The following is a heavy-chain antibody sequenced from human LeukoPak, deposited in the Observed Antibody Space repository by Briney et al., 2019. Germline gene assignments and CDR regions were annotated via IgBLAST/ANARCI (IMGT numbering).Heavy chain of an antibody. J-gene: IGHJ6*03. CDR3: ARASMATINYYYFYMDA. Sequence: PGGSLRLSCEASGFRLIKYAMHWVRQAPGRGLEWVAVISFDGKKEFYADSVKGRFTISRDNSKNALFLQMNSLQTDDTAISYCARASMATINYYYFYMDAWGKGTTVTVSS. CDR1: GFRLIKYA. V-gene: IGHV3-30*04. D-gene: IGHD5-24*01. CDR2: ISFDGKKE.